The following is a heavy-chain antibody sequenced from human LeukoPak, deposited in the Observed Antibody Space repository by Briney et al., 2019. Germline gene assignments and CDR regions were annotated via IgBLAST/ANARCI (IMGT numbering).Heavy chain of an antibody. D-gene: IGHD5-12*01. J-gene: IGHJ4*02. CDR1: GYTFTGYY. V-gene: IGHV1-2*02. CDR2: INPNSGGT. Sequence: ASVKVSCKASGYTFTGYYMHWVRQAPGQGLEWMGWINPNSGGTNYAQKFQGRVTMTRDTSISTAYMELSRLRSDDTAVYYCARAYSGYDFVGYWGQGTLVTVSS. CDR3: ARAYSGYDFVGY.